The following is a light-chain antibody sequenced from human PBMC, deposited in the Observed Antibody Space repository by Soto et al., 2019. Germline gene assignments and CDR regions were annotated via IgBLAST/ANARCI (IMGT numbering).Light chain of an antibody. V-gene: IGLV1-51*01. Sequence: QSALTQPASVSGSPGQSITISCTGTSSDVGSHNLVSWYQQLPGTAPKLLIYDNNKRPSGIPDRFSGSKSGTSATLGITGLQTGDEADYYCGTWDSSLSAVVFGGGTKLTVL. J-gene: IGLJ2*01. CDR1: SSDVGSHNL. CDR3: GTWDSSLSAVV. CDR2: DNN.